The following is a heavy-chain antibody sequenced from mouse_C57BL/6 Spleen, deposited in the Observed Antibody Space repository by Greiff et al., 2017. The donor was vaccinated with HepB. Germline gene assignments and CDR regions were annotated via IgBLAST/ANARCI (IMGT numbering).Heavy chain of an antibody. V-gene: IGHV1-62-2*01. CDR1: GYTFTEYT. Sequence: QVHVKQSGAELVKPGASVKLSCKASGYTFTEYTIHWVKQRSGQGLEWIGWFYPGSGSIKYNEKFKDKATLTADKSSSTVYMELSRLTSEDSAVYFCARQYDYHLYFDVWGTGTTVTVSS. D-gene: IGHD2-4*01. CDR2: FYPGSGSI. J-gene: IGHJ1*03. CDR3: ARQYDYHLYFDV.